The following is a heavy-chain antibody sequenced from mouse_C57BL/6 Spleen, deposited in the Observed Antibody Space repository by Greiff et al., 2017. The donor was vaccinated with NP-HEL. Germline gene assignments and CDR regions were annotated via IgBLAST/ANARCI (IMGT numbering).Heavy chain of an antibody. CDR3: ARASANWDYFDY. Sequence: EVKLVESGGGLVQSGRSLRLSCATSGFTFSDFYMEWVRQAPGKGLEWIAASRNKANDYTTEYSASVKGRFIVSRDTSQSILYLQMNALRAEDTAIYYCARASANWDYFDYWGQGTTLTVSS. D-gene: IGHD4-1*01. V-gene: IGHV7-1*01. J-gene: IGHJ2*01. CDR2: SRNKANDYTT. CDR1: GFTFSDFY.